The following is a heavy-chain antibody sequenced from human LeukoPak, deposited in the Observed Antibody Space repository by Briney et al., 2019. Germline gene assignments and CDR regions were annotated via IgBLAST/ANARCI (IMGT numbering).Heavy chain of an antibody. J-gene: IGHJ4*02. CDR3: ARGSHDFWSGYSHFDY. D-gene: IGHD3-3*01. Sequence: SQTLSLTCTVSGGSISSGDYYWSWIRQPPGTGLEWIGYIYYSGSTYYNPSLKSRVTISVDTSKNQFSLKLSSVTAADTAVYYCARGSHDFWSGYSHFDYWGQGTLVTVSS. CDR1: GGSISSGDYY. V-gene: IGHV4-30-4*01. CDR2: IYYSGST.